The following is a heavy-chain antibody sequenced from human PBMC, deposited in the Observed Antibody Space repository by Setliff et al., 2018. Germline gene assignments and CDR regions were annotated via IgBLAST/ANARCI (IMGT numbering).Heavy chain of an antibody. Sequence: SETLSLTCGGYGGSLSDYYWSWIRQPPGKGLEWIGEINQSGGTTYNPSLKGRVTISMDTSKNQFSLKLTSVTAADTAVYYCARDRQYCTSLSCLNSYFYYHAMDFWAKGPRSPSP. CDR1: GGSLSDYY. D-gene: IGHD2-8*01. CDR2: INQSGGT. V-gene: IGHV4-34*01. J-gene: IGHJ6*02. CDR3: ARDRQYCTSLSCLNSYFYYHAMDF.